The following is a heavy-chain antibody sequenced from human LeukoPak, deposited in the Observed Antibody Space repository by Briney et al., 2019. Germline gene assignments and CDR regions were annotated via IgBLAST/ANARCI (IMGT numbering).Heavy chain of an antibody. CDR3: ARYIVSYPHDAFDI. V-gene: IGHV4-59*01. D-gene: IGHD1-26*01. CDR2: IYYSGSN. J-gene: IGHJ3*02. CDR1: GGSISSYY. Sequence: SETLSLTCTVSGGSISSYYWSWIRQPPGKGLEWIGYIYYSGSNSYNPSLKSRVTISVDTSKKQFSLKLSSVTAADTAFYYCARYIVSYPHDAFDIWGQGTMVTVSS.